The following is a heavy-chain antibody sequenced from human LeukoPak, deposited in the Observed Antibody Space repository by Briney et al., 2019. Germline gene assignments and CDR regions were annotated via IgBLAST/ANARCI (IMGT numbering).Heavy chain of an antibody. V-gene: IGHV3-33*08. Sequence: GGSLRLSCAASGFTFTHYAMHWVRQTPGKGLEWVAVIFYDGTIQYYSDSVRGRLIVSRDNPKNTLYLQMNSLRAEDTAVYYCARFALKTPPTDWGQGTLVTVSS. CDR3: ARFALKTPPTD. J-gene: IGHJ4*02. CDR1: GFTFTHYA. CDR2: IFYDGTIQ.